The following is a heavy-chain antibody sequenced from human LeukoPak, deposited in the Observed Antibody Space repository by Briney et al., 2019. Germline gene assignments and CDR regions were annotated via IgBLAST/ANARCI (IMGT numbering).Heavy chain of an antibody. J-gene: IGHJ4*02. V-gene: IGHV3-23*01. CDR1: GFTFSSYG. CDR3: AKGLHDYGDSDY. Sequence: PGGTLRLSCAASGFTFSSYGMSWVRQAPGRGLEWVSGISGSGGSTYYADSVKGRFTISRDNSKNTLYLQMNSLRAEDTAIYYCAKGLHDYGDSDYWGQGTLVTVSS. D-gene: IGHD4-17*01. CDR2: ISGSGGST.